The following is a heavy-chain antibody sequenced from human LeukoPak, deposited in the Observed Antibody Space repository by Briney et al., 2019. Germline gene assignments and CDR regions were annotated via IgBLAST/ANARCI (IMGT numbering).Heavy chain of an antibody. D-gene: IGHD6-13*01. CDR2: IYYSGST. Sequence: SETLPLTCTVSGGSISSGDYYWSWIRQPPGKGLEWIGYIYYSGSTYYNPSLKSRVTISVDTSKNQFSLKLSSVTAADTAVYYCAREPGIAAAGTTPYYYGMDVWGQGTTVTVSS. V-gene: IGHV4-30-4*01. CDR3: AREPGIAAAGTTPYYYGMDV. CDR1: GGSISSGDYY. J-gene: IGHJ6*02.